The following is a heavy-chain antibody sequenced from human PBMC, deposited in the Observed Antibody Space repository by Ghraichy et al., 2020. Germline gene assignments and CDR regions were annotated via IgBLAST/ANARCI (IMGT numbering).Heavy chain of an antibody. D-gene: IGHD4-23*01. J-gene: IGHJ4*02. CDR1: GGSISSYY. CDR3: ARVTVVTAFDY. CDR2: IYYSGST. V-gene: IGHV4-59*01. Sequence: SQTLSLTCTVSGGSISSYYWSWIRQPPGKGLEWIGYIYYSGSTNYNPSLKSRVTISVDTSKNQFSLKLSSVTAADTAVYYCARVTVVTAFDYWGQGTLVTVSS.